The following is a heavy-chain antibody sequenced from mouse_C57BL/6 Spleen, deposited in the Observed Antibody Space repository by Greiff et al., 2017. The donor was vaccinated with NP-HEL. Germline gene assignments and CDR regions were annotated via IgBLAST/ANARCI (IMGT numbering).Heavy chain of an antibody. V-gene: IGHV1-55*01. CDR3: ARDPLRRGDYAMDY. CDR2: IYPGSGST. D-gene: IGHD2-12*01. Sequence: QVQLQQPGAELVKPGASVKMSCKASGYTFTSYWITWVKQRPGQGLEWIGDIYPGSGSTNYIEKFKSKATLTVDTSSSTAYMQLSSLTSEDSAVYYCARDPLRRGDYAMDYWGQGTSVTVSS. CDR1: GYTFTSYW. J-gene: IGHJ4*01.